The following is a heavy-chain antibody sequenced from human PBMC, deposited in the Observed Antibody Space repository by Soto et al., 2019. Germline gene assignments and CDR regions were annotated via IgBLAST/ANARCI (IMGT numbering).Heavy chain of an antibody. CDR1: GGTFTTYA. CDR2: IIPIFGKS. Sequence: QVQLVQAGAEVKKPGSSVKVSCKASGGTFTTYAISWVRQAPGQGLEWMGGIIPIFGKSNYAQKFQGRVTFSADTYTSTAYMELSSLRSEDTAGYYCARSALPSAINNWFDTLGKGPRVTVSS. D-gene: IGHD2-2*01. V-gene: IGHV1-69*06. CDR3: ARSALPSAINNWFDT. J-gene: IGHJ5*02.